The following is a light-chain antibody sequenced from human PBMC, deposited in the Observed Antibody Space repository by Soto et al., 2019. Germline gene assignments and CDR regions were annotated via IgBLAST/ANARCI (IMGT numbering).Light chain of an antibody. Sequence: QSVLTQSPSASASLGASVKLTCTLSSGHSSYTIAWHQQQPEKGPRYLMKLNSDGSHNKGDAIPDRFSGSSSGAERYLTISSLQSEDEADYYCQTWGIGMQVFGGGTKLTVL. CDR3: QTWGIGMQV. CDR1: SGHSSYT. V-gene: IGLV4-69*01. J-gene: IGLJ2*01. CDR2: LNSDGSH.